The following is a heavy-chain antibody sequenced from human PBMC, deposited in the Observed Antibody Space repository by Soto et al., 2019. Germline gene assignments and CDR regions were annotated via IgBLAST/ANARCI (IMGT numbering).Heavy chain of an antibody. CDR1: GYTFTSYY. V-gene: IGHV1-46*03. D-gene: IGHD2-15*01. Sequence: VASVKVSCKASGYTFTSYYMHWVRQAPGQGLEWMGIINPSGGSTSYAQKLQGRVTMTRDTSTSTVYMELSSLRSEDTAVYYCAISGGRYYFDYWGQGTLVTVS. CDR2: INPSGGST. J-gene: IGHJ4*02. CDR3: AISGGRYYFDY.